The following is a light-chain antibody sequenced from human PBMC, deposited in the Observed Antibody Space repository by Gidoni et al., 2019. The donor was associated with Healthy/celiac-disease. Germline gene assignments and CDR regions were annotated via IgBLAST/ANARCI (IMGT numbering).Light chain of an antibody. CDR1: SPNIGSNT. CDR3: AAWDDSLNGSWV. CDR2: SHN. J-gene: IGLJ3*02. Sequence: QSVLTQPSSASGTPGQRVNIPCSGSSPNIGSNTVNWYQQLPGTTPKLLLYSHNQRPSGVLGRFSGSKSGTSASLAISGLQSEDEADYYCAAWDDSLNGSWVFGGGTKLTVL. V-gene: IGLV1-44*01.